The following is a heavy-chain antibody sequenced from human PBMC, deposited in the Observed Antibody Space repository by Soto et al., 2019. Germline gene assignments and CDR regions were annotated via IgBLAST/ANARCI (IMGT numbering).Heavy chain of an antibody. CDR3: ARDGMDYCSGGSCPFDY. Sequence: GGSLRLSCAASGFTFDDYGMSWVRQAPGKGLEWVSGINWNGGSTGYADSVKGRFTISRDNAKNSLYLQMNSLRAEDTALYHCARDGMDYCSGGSCPFDYWGQGTLVTVSS. V-gene: IGHV3-20*01. D-gene: IGHD2-15*01. CDR1: GFTFDDYG. CDR2: INWNGGST. J-gene: IGHJ4*02.